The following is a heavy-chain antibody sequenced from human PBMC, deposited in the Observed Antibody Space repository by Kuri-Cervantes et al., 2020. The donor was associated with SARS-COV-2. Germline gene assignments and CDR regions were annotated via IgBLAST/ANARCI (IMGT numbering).Heavy chain of an antibody. D-gene: IGHD5-24*01. CDR3: AREIGMAIRGYYYYYMDV. CDR2: ISSSGSTI. V-gene: IGHV3-11*04. CDR1: GFTFSDYY. J-gene: IGHJ6*03. Sequence: GESLKISCAASGFTFSDYYMSWIRQAPGKGLEWVSYISSSGSTIYYADSVKGRFTISRDNAKNSLYLQMNSLRAEDTAAYYCAREIGMAIRGYYYYYMDVWGKGTTVTVSS.